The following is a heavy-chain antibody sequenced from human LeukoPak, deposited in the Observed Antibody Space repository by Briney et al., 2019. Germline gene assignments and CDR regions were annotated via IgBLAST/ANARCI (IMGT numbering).Heavy chain of an antibody. CDR1: GFTFSSYS. D-gene: IGHD2-15*01. J-gene: IGHJ6*03. CDR2: ISSSSYI. V-gene: IGHV3-21*01. CDR3: ARGRRHCSGGSCYSIYYYMDV. Sequence: GGSLRLSCAASGFTFSSYSMNWVRQAPGKGLEWVSSISSSSYIYYADSVKGRFTISRDNAKNSLYLQMNSLRAEDTAVYYCARGRRHCSGGSCYSIYYYMDVWGKGTTVTVSS.